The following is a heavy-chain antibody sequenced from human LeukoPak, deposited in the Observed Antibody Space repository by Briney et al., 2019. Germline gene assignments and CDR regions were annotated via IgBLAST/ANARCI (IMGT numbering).Heavy chain of an antibody. CDR3: ARDGRDQGFTAMARGYYYYGMDV. J-gene: IGHJ6*02. D-gene: IGHD5-18*01. CDR2: ISSSGSTI. Sequence: PGGSLRLSCAASGFTFSDYYMSWIRQAPGKGLEWVSYISSSGSTIYYADSVKGRFTISRDNAKNSLYLQMNSLRAEDTAVYYCARDGRDQGFTAMARGYYYYGMDVWGQGTTVIVSS. V-gene: IGHV3-11*01. CDR1: GFTFSDYY.